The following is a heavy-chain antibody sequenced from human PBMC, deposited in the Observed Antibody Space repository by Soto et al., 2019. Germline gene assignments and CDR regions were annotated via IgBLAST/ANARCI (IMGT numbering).Heavy chain of an antibody. CDR1: GGSISSGGYS. J-gene: IGHJ4*02. CDR3: ARGGYYGSVSYGKFDY. V-gene: IGHV4-30-2*01. D-gene: IGHD3-10*01. CDR2: IYHSGST. Sequence: QLQLQESGSGLVKPSQTLSLTCAVSGGSISSGGYSWSWIRQPPGKGLEWIGYIYHSGSTYYNPSLKSRVTISVDRSKNQFSLKLSSVTAADTAVYYCARGGYYGSVSYGKFDYWGQGTLVTVSS.